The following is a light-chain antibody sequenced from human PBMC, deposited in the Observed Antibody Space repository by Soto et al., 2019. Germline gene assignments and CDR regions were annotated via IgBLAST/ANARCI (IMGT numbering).Light chain of an antibody. V-gene: IGKV4-1*01. Sequence: DIVMTQSPDSLAVSLGERATINCKSSQSVLYSSNNKNYFAWYQHRPGQPPKLISYWASTRESGVPDRFSGSGAGTEFTLTITSLQAEDVAVYYCQQYESTPPTFGQGTKLEIK. CDR3: QQYESTPPT. J-gene: IGKJ2*01. CDR2: WAS. CDR1: QSVLYSSNNKNY.